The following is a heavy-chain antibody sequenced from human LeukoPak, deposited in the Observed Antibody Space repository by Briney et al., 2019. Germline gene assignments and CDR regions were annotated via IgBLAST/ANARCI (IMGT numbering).Heavy chain of an antibody. CDR3: AELGITMIGGV. V-gene: IGHV3-48*03. CDR2: ISSSGSTI. Sequence: WGSLRLSCAASGFTFSSYEMNWVRQAPGKGLEWVSYISSSGSTIYYADSVKGRFTISRDNAKNSLYLQMNSLRAEDTAVYYCAELGITMIGGVGGKGTTVTISS. CDR1: GFTFSSYE. D-gene: IGHD3-10*02. J-gene: IGHJ6*04.